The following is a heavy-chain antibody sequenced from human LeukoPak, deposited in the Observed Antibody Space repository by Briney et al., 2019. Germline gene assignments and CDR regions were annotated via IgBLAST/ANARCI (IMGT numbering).Heavy chain of an antibody. D-gene: IGHD6-19*01. V-gene: IGHV1-8*01. Sequence: ASVKVSCKASGYTFTSYDINWVRQATGQGLEWMGWMNPNSGNTGYAQKFQGRVTMTRNTSISTAYMELSSLRSEDTAVYYCARALRIAVAPFGYWGQGTLATVSS. CDR3: ARALRIAVAPFGY. CDR1: GYTFTSYD. J-gene: IGHJ4*02. CDR2: MNPNSGNT.